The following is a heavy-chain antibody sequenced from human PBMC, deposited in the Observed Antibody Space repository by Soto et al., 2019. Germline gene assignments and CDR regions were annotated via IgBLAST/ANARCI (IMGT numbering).Heavy chain of an antibody. J-gene: IGHJ6*02. CDR2: IDPSDSYT. Sequence: GESLQISCKGSGYSFTSYWISCVRQMPGKGLEWMGRIDPSDSYTNYSPSFQGHVTISADKSISNAYLQWRSLKASDTAMYYCATATYSSSSLYYYYGMEVWGQGTKVTVSS. D-gene: IGHD6-6*01. CDR1: GYSFTSYW. V-gene: IGHV5-10-1*01. CDR3: ATATYSSSSLYYYYGMEV.